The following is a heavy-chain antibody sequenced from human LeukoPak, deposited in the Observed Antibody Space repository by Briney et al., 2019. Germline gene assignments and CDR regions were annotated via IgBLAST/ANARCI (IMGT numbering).Heavy chain of an antibody. D-gene: IGHD3-16*02. Sequence: ASAKVSCKASGYTFTSYGISWVRQAPGQGLEWMGWISAYNGNTNYAQKLQGRVTMTTDTSTSTAYMELRSLRSDDTAVYYCAREAGDYVRGSYRYGAEYFQHWGQGTLVTVSS. J-gene: IGHJ1*01. CDR1: GYTFTSYG. CDR2: ISAYNGNT. V-gene: IGHV1-18*04. CDR3: AREAGDYVRGSYRYGAEYFQH.